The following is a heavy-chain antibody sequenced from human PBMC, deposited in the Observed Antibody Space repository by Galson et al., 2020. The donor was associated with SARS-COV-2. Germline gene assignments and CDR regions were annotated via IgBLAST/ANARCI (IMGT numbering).Heavy chain of an antibody. J-gene: IGHJ6*03. CDR2: IGTAGDT. CDR1: GFTFSSYD. CDR3: ARGNIVVVPAAIPRGYSGYRPSSKNYYYYYMDV. V-gene: IGHV3-13*01. Sequence: GESLKISCAASGFTFSSYDMHWVRQATGKGLEWVSAIGTAGDTYYPGSVKGRFTISRENAKNSLYLQMNSLRAGDTAVYYCARGNIVVVPAAIPRGYSGYRPSSKNYYYYYMDVWGKGTTVTVSS. D-gene: IGHD2-2*02.